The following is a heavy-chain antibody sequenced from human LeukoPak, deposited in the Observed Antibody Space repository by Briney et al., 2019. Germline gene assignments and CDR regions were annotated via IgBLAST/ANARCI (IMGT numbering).Heavy chain of an antibody. CDR1: GLTFSDYY. D-gene: IGHD3-22*01. Sequence: PGGSLRLSCAASGLTFSDYYMSWIRQAPGKGLEWVSYISIGSSYTNYADSVKGRFTISRDDAKNSLYLQMNSLRAEDTAVYYCARDLDSYYDSSGYFDYWGQGTLVTVSS. J-gene: IGHJ4*02. CDR3: ARDLDSYYDSSGYFDY. CDR2: ISIGSSYT. V-gene: IGHV3-11*06.